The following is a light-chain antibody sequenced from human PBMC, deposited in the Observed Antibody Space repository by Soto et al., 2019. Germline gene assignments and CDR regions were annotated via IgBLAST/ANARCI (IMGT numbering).Light chain of an antibody. J-gene: IGKJ1*01. V-gene: IGKV3-20*01. CDR1: QSVSSTS. CDR2: GAS. Sequence: EIVLTQSPGTLSLPPGERATLSCRASQSVSSTSLAWYQQKPGQAPRLLIYGASSRATGISDRFSGSGSGTDFTLTISRLEPEDFAVYYCQQYGSSLWTFGQGTKVEIK. CDR3: QQYGSSLWT.